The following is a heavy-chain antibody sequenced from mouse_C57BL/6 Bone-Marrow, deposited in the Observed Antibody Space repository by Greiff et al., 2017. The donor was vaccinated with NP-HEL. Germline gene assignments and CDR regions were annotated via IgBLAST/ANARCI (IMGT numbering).Heavy chain of an antibody. CDR3: ARGGFPALDY. CDR2: IDPSDSYT. CDR1: GYTFTSYW. V-gene: IGHV1-50*01. J-gene: IGHJ2*01. Sequence: QLQQPGAELVKPGASVKLSCKASGYTFTSYWMQWVKQRPGQGLEWIGEIDPSDSYTNYNQKFKGKATLTVDTSSSTAYMQLSSLTSEDSAVYYCARGGFPALDYWGQGTTLTVSS.